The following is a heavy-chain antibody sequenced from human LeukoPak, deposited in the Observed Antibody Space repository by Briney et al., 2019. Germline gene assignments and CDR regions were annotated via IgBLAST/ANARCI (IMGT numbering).Heavy chain of an antibody. J-gene: IGHJ4*02. CDR1: GYTFTSYD. CDR2: MNPNSGNT. CDR3: ARGRLWFGEYGGYYFDY. D-gene: IGHD3-10*01. V-gene: IGHV1-8*01. Sequence: GESLKISCKGSGYTFTSYDINWVRQATGQGLEWMGWMNPNSGNTGYAQKFQGRVTMTRNTSISTAYMELSSLRSEDTAVYYCARGRLWFGEYGGYYFDYWGQGTLVTVSS.